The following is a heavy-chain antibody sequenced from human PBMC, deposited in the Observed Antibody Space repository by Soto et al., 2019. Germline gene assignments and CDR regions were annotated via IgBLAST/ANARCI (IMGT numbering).Heavy chain of an antibody. CDR2: IYYGGRT. CDR1: NGSIRSGGYF. CDR3: ARFAKEENPKLESWYAFDF. V-gene: IGHV4-31*03. D-gene: IGHD6-13*01. Sequence: VQLQESGPGLVKPSQTLSLTCTVSNGSIRSGGYFWSWVRQHPGKGLEWIGHIYYGGRTSYNPSIESRVAMSVDTSKNEFTLKVNSVTAADTAIYYCARFAKEENPKLESWYAFDFWGRGTLVTVSS. J-gene: IGHJ4*02.